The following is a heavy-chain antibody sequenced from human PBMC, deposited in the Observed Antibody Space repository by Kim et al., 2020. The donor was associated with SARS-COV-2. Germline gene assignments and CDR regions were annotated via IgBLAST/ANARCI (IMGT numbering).Heavy chain of an antibody. V-gene: IGHV4-39*07. CDR3: ARDRGNSSGRAWFDP. D-gene: IGHD6-19*01. J-gene: IGHJ5*02. Sequence: SETLSLTCTVSGGSISSSSYYWGWIRQPPGKGLEWIGSIYYSGSTYYNPSLKSRVTISVDTSKNQFSLKLSSVTAADTAVYYCARDRGNSSGRAWFDPWGQGTLVTVSS. CDR2: IYYSGST. CDR1: GGSISSSSYY.